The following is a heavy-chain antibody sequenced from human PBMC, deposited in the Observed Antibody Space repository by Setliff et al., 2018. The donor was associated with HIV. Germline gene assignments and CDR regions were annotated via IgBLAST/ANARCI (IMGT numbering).Heavy chain of an antibody. J-gene: IGHJ4*02. CDR1: GGSMSSGDYY. CDR3: ARATFEQLGNFDY. Sequence: PSETLSLTCSVSGGSMSSGDYYWGWIRQPAGKGLEWIGYIYYSGSTYYNPSLKSRVTISVDTSKNQFSLKLSSVTAADTAVYYCARATFEQLGNFDYWGQGTLVTVSS. CDR2: IYYSGST. D-gene: IGHD6-6*01. V-gene: IGHV4-31*03.